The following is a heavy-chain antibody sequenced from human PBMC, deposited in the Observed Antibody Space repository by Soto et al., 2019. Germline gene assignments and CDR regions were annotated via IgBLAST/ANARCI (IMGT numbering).Heavy chain of an antibody. V-gene: IGHV3-33*01. J-gene: IGHJ4*02. D-gene: IGHD6-19*01. CDR1: GFNFSSYV. Sequence: QVQLVESGGGVVQPGRSLRLSCAASGFNFSSYVMHWVRQAPGKGLEWVAVIWYDGGNKYYADSVKGRFTISRDNSKTTLYLQMNRLRAEDTAVYYCARDGQWLPRDGLRSSYYFDYWGQGTLVTVSS. CDR2: IWYDGGNK. CDR3: ARDGQWLPRDGLRSSYYFDY.